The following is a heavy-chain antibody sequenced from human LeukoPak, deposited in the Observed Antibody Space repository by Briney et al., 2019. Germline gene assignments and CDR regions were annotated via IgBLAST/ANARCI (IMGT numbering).Heavy chain of an antibody. J-gene: IGHJ4*02. CDR1: GGTFSSYA. D-gene: IGHD2-8*01. V-gene: IGHV1-69*06. Sequence: SVRVSCRASGGTFSSYAISWVRQAPGQRLEWMGGIIPIFGTANYAQKFQGRVTINAYKSTNTAYMELSSLRSEDTAVYYCAREDEYCTNGVCYLPGSQWGQGTLVTVSS. CDR2: IIPIFGTA. CDR3: AREDEYCTNGVCYLPGSQ.